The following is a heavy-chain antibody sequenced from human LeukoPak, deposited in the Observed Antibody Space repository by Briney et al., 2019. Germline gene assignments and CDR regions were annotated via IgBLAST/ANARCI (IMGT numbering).Heavy chain of an antibody. V-gene: IGHV4-31*03. J-gene: IGHJ4*02. Sequence: PSETLSLTCIVSGGSISSADHYWTWIRPHPGQGLEWIGYIYYTANTYYNPYRKSRVSISMDTSKNHFSLKLSSVTAADTAVYYCVTYKDFWSGYFDYWGQGTLVSVSS. CDR1: GGSISSADHY. CDR2: IYYTANT. D-gene: IGHD3-3*01. CDR3: VTYKDFWSGYFDY.